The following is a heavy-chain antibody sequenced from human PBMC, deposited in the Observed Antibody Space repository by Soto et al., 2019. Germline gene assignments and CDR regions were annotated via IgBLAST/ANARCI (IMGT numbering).Heavy chain of an antibody. Sequence: QLQLQESGPGLVKPSETLSLTCTVSGGSISSSSYYWGWIRQPPGKGLEWIGSIYYSGSTYYNPSLKSRVTMSVDTSKNQFSLKLSSVTAADTAVYYCASQPHYYDSSGSKYWGQGTLVTVSS. CDR1: GGSISSSSYY. D-gene: IGHD3-22*01. V-gene: IGHV4-39*01. J-gene: IGHJ4*02. CDR2: IYYSGST. CDR3: ASQPHYYDSSGSKY.